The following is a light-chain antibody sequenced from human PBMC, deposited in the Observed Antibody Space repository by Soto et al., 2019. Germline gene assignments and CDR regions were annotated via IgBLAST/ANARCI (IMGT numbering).Light chain of an antibody. Sequence: AIQMTQSPSSLSASVGDRVTITCRASQDIGNRLGWYQQKPGKAPKVLIYAASTLQSGVPSRFSGSGSGTVFTLTISCLQPEDFATYSCLQDYTYPWTFGQGTRVEVK. V-gene: IGKV1-6*01. CDR2: AAS. CDR1: QDIGNR. CDR3: LQDYTYPWT. J-gene: IGKJ1*01.